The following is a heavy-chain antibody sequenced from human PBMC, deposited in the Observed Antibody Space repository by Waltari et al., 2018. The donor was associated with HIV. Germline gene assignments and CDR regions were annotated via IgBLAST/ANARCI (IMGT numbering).Heavy chain of an antibody. CDR2: IRYDGSNK. D-gene: IGHD6-13*01. J-gene: IGHJ4*02. CDR3: AKDQGVAAAANFDY. V-gene: IGHV3-30*02. CDR1: GFTFSSYG. Sequence: QVQLVESGGGVVQPGGSLRLSCAASGFTFSSYGMHWVRQAPGKGLEWVAFIRYDGSNKYYADSVKGRFTISRDNSKNTLYLQMNSLRAEDTAVYYCAKDQGVAAAANFDYWGQGTLVTVSS.